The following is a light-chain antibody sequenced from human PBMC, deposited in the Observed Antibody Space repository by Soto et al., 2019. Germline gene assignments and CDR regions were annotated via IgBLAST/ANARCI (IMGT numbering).Light chain of an antibody. CDR3: QQLNTYLPLT. Sequence: DIQLTQSPSFLSASVGDRVTITCRASQDIGSFLAWYKQKPGKAPKLLIYATSTLQSGVPSRFSGGGSGTEFSLTISSLQPEDFATYYCQQLNTYLPLTFGGGTKVEIK. CDR2: ATS. CDR1: QDIGSF. J-gene: IGKJ4*01. V-gene: IGKV1-9*01.